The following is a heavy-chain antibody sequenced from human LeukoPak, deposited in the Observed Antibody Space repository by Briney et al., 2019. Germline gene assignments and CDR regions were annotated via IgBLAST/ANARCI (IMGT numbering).Heavy chain of an antibody. D-gene: IGHD2-2*01. Sequence: PGGALRLSCSASGFTFSSYAMHWVRQAPGKGLEYVSAISSNGGSTYYADSVKGRFTISRDNSKNTLYLQMSSLRAEDTAVYYCVKEGDCSSTSCSTNCFDPWGQGALVTVSS. J-gene: IGHJ5*02. CDR2: ISSNGGST. CDR1: GFTFSSYA. CDR3: VKEGDCSSTSCSTNCFDP. V-gene: IGHV3-64D*06.